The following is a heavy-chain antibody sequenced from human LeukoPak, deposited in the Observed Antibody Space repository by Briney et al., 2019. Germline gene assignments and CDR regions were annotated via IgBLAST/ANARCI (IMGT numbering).Heavy chain of an antibody. D-gene: IGHD1-1*01. Sequence: GGSLRLSCAVSGITINRFWMTWVRQAPGKGLEWVADIKPDGSDKYYVDSVKGRFTISRDNAKNSLYLQMNSLRAEDMALYYCAKDIGPGVRDNWYYFDYWGQGTLVTVSS. CDR1: GITINRFW. J-gene: IGHJ4*02. CDR2: IKPDGSDK. V-gene: IGHV3-7*03. CDR3: AKDIGPGVRDNWYYFDY.